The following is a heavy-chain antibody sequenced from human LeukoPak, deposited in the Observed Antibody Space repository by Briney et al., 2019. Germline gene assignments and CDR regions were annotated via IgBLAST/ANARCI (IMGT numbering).Heavy chain of an antibody. CDR3: AKTRVVGYYFDY. Sequence: GGSLRLSCAASGFTFSSYAMSWVRQAPGKGLEWVSAISGSGGSTYYADSVKGRFTVSRDNSKNTLYLQMNSLRTEDTAVYCCAKTRVVGYYFDYWGQGTLVTVSS. CDR2: ISGSGGST. D-gene: IGHD2-15*01. V-gene: IGHV3-23*01. CDR1: GFTFSSYA. J-gene: IGHJ4*02.